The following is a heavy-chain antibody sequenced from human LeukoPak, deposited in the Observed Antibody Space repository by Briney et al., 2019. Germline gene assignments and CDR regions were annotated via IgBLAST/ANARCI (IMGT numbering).Heavy chain of an antibody. V-gene: IGHV1-18*01. CDR3: ARVVITFGGVIVDFDY. J-gene: IGHJ4*02. Sequence: ASVKVSCKASGYTFTSYGISWVRQAPGQGLEWMGWISAYNGNTNYAQKLQGRVTMTTDTSTSTAYMELRSLRSDDTAVYYCARVVITFGGVIVDFDYWGQGTLVTVSS. D-gene: IGHD3-16*02. CDR1: GYTFTSYG. CDR2: ISAYNGNT.